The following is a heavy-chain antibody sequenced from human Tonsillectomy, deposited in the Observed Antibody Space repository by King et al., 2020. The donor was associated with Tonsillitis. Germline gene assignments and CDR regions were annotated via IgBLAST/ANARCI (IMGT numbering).Heavy chain of an antibody. CDR1: GFTFRSYA. Sequence: VQLVESGGGVVQPGRSLRLSCAASGFTFRSYAMHWVRQAPGKGLEWVAVISYAGNNKYYADSVKGRFTISRDNSKNTLYLQMNSLRPEDTAVYFCARGEFYGSGSFPLGYWGQETLVTVSS. CDR3: ARGEFYGSGSFPLGY. V-gene: IGHV3-30-3*01. CDR2: ISYAGNNK. D-gene: IGHD3-10*01. J-gene: IGHJ4*02.